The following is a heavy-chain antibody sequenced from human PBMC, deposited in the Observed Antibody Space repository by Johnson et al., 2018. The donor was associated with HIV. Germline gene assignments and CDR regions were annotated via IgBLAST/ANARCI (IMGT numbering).Heavy chain of an antibody. CDR3: ARGRRIQLWLLADAFDI. J-gene: IGHJ3*02. Sequence: VQLVESGGGVVQPGKSLRLSCVASGFTFSSYGMHWVRQAPGKGLQWVAVIWYDGSNKYYADSVKGRFTISRDNSKNTLYLQMNSLRAEDTAVYYCARGRRIQLWLLADAFDIWGQGTMVTVSS. V-gene: IGHV3-30*19. CDR1: GFTFSSYG. D-gene: IGHD5-18*01. CDR2: IWYDGSNK.